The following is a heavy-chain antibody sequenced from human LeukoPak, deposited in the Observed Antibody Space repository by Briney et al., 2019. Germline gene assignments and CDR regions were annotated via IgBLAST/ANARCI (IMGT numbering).Heavy chain of an antibody. CDR2: IKNKADGGTT. J-gene: IGHJ4*02. Sequence: GGSLRLSCAASGSTFSNAWMSWVRQAPGKGLEWVGRIKNKADGGTTDYAAPVKGRFTISRDDSKNTLYLQMNSLKTEDTALYYCTAYYYGSGSNYNDYWGQGTLVTVSS. V-gene: IGHV3-15*01. CDR1: GSTFSNAW. D-gene: IGHD3-10*01. CDR3: TAYYYGSGSNYNDY.